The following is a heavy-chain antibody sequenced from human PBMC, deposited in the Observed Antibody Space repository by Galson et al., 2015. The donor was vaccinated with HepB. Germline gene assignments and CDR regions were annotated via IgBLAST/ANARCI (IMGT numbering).Heavy chain of an antibody. Sequence: SLRLSCAASGFTFSTHGMHWVRQAPGKGLEWVAFVRNDASNKYYADSVKGRFTISRDNSKNTVYLQMNSLRDEDTAVYFCAKRSHYDSNVYSIDYWGQGTLVTVSS. CDR1: GFTFSTHG. J-gene: IGHJ4*02. D-gene: IGHD3-22*01. V-gene: IGHV3-30*02. CDR3: AKRSHYDSNVYSIDY. CDR2: VRNDASNK.